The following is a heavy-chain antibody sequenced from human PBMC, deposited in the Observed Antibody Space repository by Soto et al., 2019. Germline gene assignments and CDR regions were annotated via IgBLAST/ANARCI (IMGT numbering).Heavy chain of an antibody. CDR3: ARFPRFGPHEYYFDY. Sequence: QVQLVESGGGLVKPGGSLRLSCADSGFTFSDYYMSWIRQAPGKGLEWVSYISSSGNTIYYADSVKGRFTISRDNAKNSLYLQMNSLRAEDTAVYYCARFPRFGPHEYYFDYWGQGTLVTVSS. CDR2: ISSSGNTI. V-gene: IGHV3-11*01. D-gene: IGHD3-10*01. CDR1: GFTFSDYY. J-gene: IGHJ4*02.